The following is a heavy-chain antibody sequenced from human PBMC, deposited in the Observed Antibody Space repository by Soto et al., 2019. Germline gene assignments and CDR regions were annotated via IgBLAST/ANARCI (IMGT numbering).Heavy chain of an antibody. J-gene: IGHJ4*02. CDR3: ARETSDSFLDY. CDR1: GGSTSSYY. CDR2: IYYSGST. D-gene: IGHD2-21*02. V-gene: IGHV4-59*01. Sequence: SETLSLTCTVSGGSTSSYYWSWIRQPPGKGLEWIGYIYYSGSTNYNPSLKSRVTISVDTSKNQFSLKLSSVTAADTAVYYCARETSDSFLDYWGQGTLVTVSS.